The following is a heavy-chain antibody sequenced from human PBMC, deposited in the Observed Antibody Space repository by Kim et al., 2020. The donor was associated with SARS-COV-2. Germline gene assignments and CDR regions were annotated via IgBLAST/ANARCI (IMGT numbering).Heavy chain of an antibody. J-gene: IGHJ4*02. V-gene: IGHV3-66*01. D-gene: IGHD3-22*01. Sequence: DSVKGRLTISRDNSKNTLYLQVNSLRAEDTAVYYCARDYYDSSGYYYSDYWGQGTLVTVSS. CDR3: ARDYYDSSGYYYSDY.